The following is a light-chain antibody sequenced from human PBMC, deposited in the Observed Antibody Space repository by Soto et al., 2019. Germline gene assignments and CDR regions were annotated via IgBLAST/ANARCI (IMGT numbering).Light chain of an antibody. CDR1: SSNIGAGYG. CDR2: GNS. CDR3: QSYDSSLSGLWV. V-gene: IGLV1-40*01. Sequence: SVLTQPPSVSGAPGQRVTISCTGSSSNIGAGYGVHWYQQLPGTAPKLLIYGNSNRPSGVPDRFSGSKSGTSASLAITGLQAEDEADYYCQSYDSSLSGLWVFGGGTKLTVL. J-gene: IGLJ3*02.